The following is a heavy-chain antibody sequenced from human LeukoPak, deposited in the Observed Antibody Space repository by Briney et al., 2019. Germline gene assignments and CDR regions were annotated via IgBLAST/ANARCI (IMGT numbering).Heavy chain of an antibody. D-gene: IGHD2-2*01. Sequence: GGSLRLSCAASGFTFSSYAMHWVCQAPGKGLEWVAVISYDGSNKYYADSVKGRFTISRDNSKNTLYLQMNSLRAEDTAVYYCARAPDIVVVPAAIDYWGQGTLVTVSS. CDR3: ARAPDIVVVPAAIDY. CDR1: GFTFSSYA. CDR2: ISYDGSNK. V-gene: IGHV3-30*04. J-gene: IGHJ4*02.